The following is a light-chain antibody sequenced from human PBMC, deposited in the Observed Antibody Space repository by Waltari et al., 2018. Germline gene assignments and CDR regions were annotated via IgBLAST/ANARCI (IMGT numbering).Light chain of an antibody. J-gene: IGKJ3*01. V-gene: IGKV3-11*01. CDR3: QHRSGP. CDR1: QSVSDS. Sequence: EIVLTQSPATLSLSPGERATPSCRASQSVSDSLDWYQHKPGQAPRLLVYDASNRATGVPARFSGSGSGTHFTLTISSLEPADFAVYYCQHRSGPFGPGTKVDFK. CDR2: DAS.